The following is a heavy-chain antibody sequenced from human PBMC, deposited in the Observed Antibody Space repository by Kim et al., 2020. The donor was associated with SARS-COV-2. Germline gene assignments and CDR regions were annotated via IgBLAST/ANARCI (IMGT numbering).Heavy chain of an antibody. Sequence: GGSLRLSCAASGFSFTHAWMNWVRQAPGKGLEWVGRIKSKAAGSTTEYAAPVKGRFTISRDDSKNTLYLQMNSLKTEDTAVYFCATDRAGSYFNFWGQGTLVTVSS. CDR1: GFSFTHAW. D-gene: IGHD3-10*01. CDR3: ATDRAGSYFNF. V-gene: IGHV3-15*01. CDR2: IKSKAAGSTT. J-gene: IGHJ4*02.